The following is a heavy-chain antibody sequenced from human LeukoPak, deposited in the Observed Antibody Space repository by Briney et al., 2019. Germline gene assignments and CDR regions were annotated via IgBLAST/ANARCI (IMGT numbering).Heavy chain of an antibody. J-gene: IGHJ4*02. D-gene: IGHD1-1*01. Sequence: GGSLRLSCAVSGFTFSSYAMSWVRQAPGKGLEWVSTISNSDDNTYYADSVKGRFTIPRDSSKNTLYLQMNSLTAEDTAIYYCAKATGTLSNWGQGTLVTVSS. V-gene: IGHV3-23*01. CDR1: GFTFSSYA. CDR3: AKATGTLSN. CDR2: ISNSDDNT.